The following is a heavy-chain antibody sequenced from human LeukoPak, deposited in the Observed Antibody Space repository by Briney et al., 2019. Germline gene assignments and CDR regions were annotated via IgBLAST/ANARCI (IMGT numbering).Heavy chain of an antibody. V-gene: IGHV3-7*01. CDR2: IKQDGSEK. CDR1: GFTFSSYW. CDR3: AIRRNLYSSSWYPLDY. D-gene: IGHD6-13*01. Sequence: GGSLRLSCAASGFTFSSYWMSWVRQAPGKGLEWVANIKQDGSEKYYVDSVKGRFTISRDNAKNSLSLQMNSLRAEDTAVYNCAIRRNLYSSSWYPLDYWGQGTLVTVSS. J-gene: IGHJ4*02.